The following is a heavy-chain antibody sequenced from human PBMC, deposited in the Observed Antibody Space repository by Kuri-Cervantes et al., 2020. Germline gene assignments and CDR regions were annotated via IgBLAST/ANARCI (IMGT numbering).Heavy chain of an antibody. CDR3: ARGGNYYDSSGYYYDWFDP. CDR2: INPNSGNT. V-gene: IGHV1-18*04. D-gene: IGHD3-22*01. J-gene: IGHJ5*02. Sequence: ASVKVSCKASGYTFTGYYMHWVRQAPGQGLEWMGWINPNSGNTNYAQKLQGRVTMTTDTSTSTAYMELRSLRSDDTAVYYCARGGNYYDSSGYYYDWFDPWGQGTLVTVSS. CDR1: GYTFTGYY.